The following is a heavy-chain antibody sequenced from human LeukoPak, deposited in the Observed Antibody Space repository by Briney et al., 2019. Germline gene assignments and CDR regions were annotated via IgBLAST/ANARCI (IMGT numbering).Heavy chain of an antibody. Sequence: GGSLRLSCAASGFTFINYGMNWVRQAPGKGLEWVSVISGSGGSTYYADSVKDRFTISRDNSKNTLYLQMNSLRAEDTAVYYCAKGGPSGTYYLLHYWGQGILVTVSS. D-gene: IGHD3-10*01. V-gene: IGHV3-23*01. CDR3: AKGGPSGTYYLLHY. CDR1: GFTFINYG. CDR2: ISGSGGST. J-gene: IGHJ4*02.